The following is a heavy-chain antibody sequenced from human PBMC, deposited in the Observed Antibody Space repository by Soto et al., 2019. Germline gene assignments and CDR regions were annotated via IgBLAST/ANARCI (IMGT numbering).Heavy chain of an antibody. CDR3: ARLVGFGESPLFDY. CDR2: IYCSGSN. D-gene: IGHD3-10*01. J-gene: IGHJ4*02. CDR1: GGSISSGGYY. Sequence: QVQLQESGPGLVKPSQTLSLTCTVSGGSISSGGYYWSWIRQHPGKGLEWIGCIYCSGSNYYNPSLKSRVTISVDTSKNQFSLKLSSVTAADTAVYYCARLVGFGESPLFDYWGQGTLVTVSS. V-gene: IGHV4-31*03.